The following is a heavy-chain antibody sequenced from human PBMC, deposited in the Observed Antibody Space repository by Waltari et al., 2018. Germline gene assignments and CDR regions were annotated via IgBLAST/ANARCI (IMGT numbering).Heavy chain of an antibody. CDR3: ARDGDPYYFNY. V-gene: IGHV3-21*01. CDR2: ISSSSSYI. CDR1: GLTFSSYG. Sequence: EVQLVGSGGGLVKPGGSLRLSCAAPGLTFSSYGLTWVRQAPGKGLEWVSSISSSSSYIYYADSVKGRFTISRDNAKNSLYLQMNSLRAEDTAVYYCARDGDPYYFNYWGQGTLVTVSS. D-gene: IGHD4-17*01. J-gene: IGHJ4*02.